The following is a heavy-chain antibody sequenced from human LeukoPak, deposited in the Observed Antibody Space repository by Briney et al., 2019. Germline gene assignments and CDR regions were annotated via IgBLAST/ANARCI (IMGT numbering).Heavy chain of an antibody. CDR3: AKVVTHIYDXSGDDAFDI. D-gene: IGHD3-22*01. V-gene: IGHV3-30*18. CDR1: GFTFSSYG. Sequence: PGGSLRLSCAASGFTFSSYGMHWVRQAPGKGLEWVAVISYDGSNKYYADSVKGRFTISRDNSKNTLYLQMNSLRAEDTAVYYCAKVVTHIYDXSGDDAFDIWGQGTMVTVSX. CDR2: ISYDGSNK. J-gene: IGHJ3*02.